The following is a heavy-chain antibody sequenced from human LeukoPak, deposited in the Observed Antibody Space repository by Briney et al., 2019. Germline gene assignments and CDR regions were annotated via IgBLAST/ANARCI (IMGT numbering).Heavy chain of an antibody. V-gene: IGHV3-48*01. J-gene: IGHJ4*02. D-gene: IGHD2-2*01. CDR3: ARDTKYAFDS. Sequence: SGGSLRLSCAASGFTFSSYSMNWVRQAPGKGLEWISYIGISSGNTKYADSVKGRFTISGDKAKNSVYLQMNSLRVEDTAVYYCARDTKYAFDSWGQGTLVTVSS. CDR1: GFTFSSYS. CDR2: IGISSGNT.